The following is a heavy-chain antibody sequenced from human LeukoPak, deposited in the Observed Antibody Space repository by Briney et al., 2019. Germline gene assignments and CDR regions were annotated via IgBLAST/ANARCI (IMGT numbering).Heavy chain of an antibody. CDR2: IYYSGST. CDR3: ARESDSQYYYYYMDV. CDR1: GGSISSHY. Sequence: SETLSLTCTVSGGSISSHYWSWIRQPPGKGLEWSGYIYYSGSTNYNSSLKSRVTISVDTSKNQFSLKLSSVTAADTAVYYCARESDSQYYYYYMDVWGKGTTVTVSS. J-gene: IGHJ6*03. V-gene: IGHV4-59*11. D-gene: IGHD3-22*01.